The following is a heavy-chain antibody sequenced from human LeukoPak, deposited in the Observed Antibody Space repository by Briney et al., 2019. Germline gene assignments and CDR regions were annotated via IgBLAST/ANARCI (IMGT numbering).Heavy chain of an antibody. V-gene: IGHV3-48*01. Sequence: PGGSLRLSCAASGFTFSSYVMHWVRQAPGKGLEWVSYISSSSSTIYYADSVKGRFTISRDNAKNSLYLQMNSLRAEDTAVYYCARDLPAYYGSGMGAFDIWGQGTMVTVSS. CDR2: ISSSSSTI. CDR1: GFTFSSYV. J-gene: IGHJ3*02. D-gene: IGHD3-10*01. CDR3: ARDLPAYYGSGMGAFDI.